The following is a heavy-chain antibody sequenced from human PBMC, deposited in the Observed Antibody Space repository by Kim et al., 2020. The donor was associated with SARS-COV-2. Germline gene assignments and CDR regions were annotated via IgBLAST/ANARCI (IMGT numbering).Heavy chain of an antibody. V-gene: IGHV4-34*01. Sequence: SRVTIAVDPSKNQFSLKLSSVTAADTAVYYCARGRGADIVVVPAAFYFDYWGQGTLVTVSS. J-gene: IGHJ4*02. CDR3: ARGRGADIVVVPAAFYFDY. D-gene: IGHD2-2*01.